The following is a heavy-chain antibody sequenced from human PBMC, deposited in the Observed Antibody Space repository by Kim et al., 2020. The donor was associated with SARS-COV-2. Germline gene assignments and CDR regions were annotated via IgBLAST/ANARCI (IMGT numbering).Heavy chain of an antibody. CDR2: ISAYNGNT. CDR3: AREELSRYYYGSGSPYYFDY. V-gene: IGHV1-18*01. J-gene: IGHJ4*02. D-gene: IGHD3-10*01. CDR1: GYTFTSYG. Sequence: ASVKVSCKASGYTFTSYGISWVRQAPGQGLEWMGWISAYNGNTNYAQKLQGRVTMTTDTSTSTAYMELRSLRSDDTAVYYCAREELSRYYYGSGSPYYFDYWGQGTLVTVSS.